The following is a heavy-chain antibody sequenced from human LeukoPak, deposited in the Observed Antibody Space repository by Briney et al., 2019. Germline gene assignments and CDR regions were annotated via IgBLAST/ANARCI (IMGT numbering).Heavy chain of an antibody. CDR3: ATAPYVWGSYRYISAGYYYYYGMDV. D-gene: IGHD3-16*02. V-gene: IGHV1-24*01. CDR1: GYTLTELS. J-gene: IGHJ6*02. CDR2: FDPEDGET. Sequence: ASVKVSCKVSGYTLTELSMHWVRQAPGKGLEWMGGFDPEDGETIYAQKFQGRVTMTEDTSTDTAYMELSSPRSEDTAVYYCATAPYVWGSYRYISAGYYYYYGMDVWGQGTTVTVSS.